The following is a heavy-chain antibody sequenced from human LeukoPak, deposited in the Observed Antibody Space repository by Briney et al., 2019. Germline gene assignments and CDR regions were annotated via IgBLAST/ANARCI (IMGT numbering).Heavy chain of an antibody. V-gene: IGHV3-23*01. D-gene: IGHD3-22*01. Sequence: GGSLRLSCAASGFTFSSYAMSWVRQAPGKGLEWVSAISGSGGSTYYADSVKGRFTISRDNSKHTLYLQMNSLRAEDTAVYYCAKTGSGYYYFDYWGQGTLVLVSS. CDR1: GFTFSSYA. CDR2: ISGSGGST. CDR3: AKTGSGYYYFDY. J-gene: IGHJ4*02.